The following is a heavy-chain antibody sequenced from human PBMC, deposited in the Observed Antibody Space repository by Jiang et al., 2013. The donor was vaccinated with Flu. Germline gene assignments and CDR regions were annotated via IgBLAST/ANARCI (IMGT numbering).Heavy chain of an antibody. CDR3: ARSYNYYEP. CDR2: INPNDGST. J-gene: IGHJ5*02. V-gene: IGHV1-46*03. Sequence: SGAEVKKPGASVKVSCKESGSGFSNLYMHWVRQVSGQGLEWMGMINPNDGSTIYAQRLQGRVSMTADTPTRTVYMELRSLRSEDSAVYYCARSYNYYEPWGQGTLVSVSS. CDR1: GSGFSNLY. D-gene: IGHD5-24*01.